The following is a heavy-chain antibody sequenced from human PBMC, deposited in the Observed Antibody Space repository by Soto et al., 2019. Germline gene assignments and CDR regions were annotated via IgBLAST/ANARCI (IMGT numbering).Heavy chain of an antibody. Sequence: GGFLRLSCAASGFTFSSYSMNWVRQAPGKGLEWVSYISSSSSTIYYADSVKGRFTISRDNAKNSLYLQMNSLRAEDTAVYYCARDNDYGDYYYYYYYYMDVWGKGTTVTVSS. CDR3: ARDNDYGDYYYYYYYYMDV. D-gene: IGHD4-17*01. CDR2: ISSSSSTI. V-gene: IGHV3-48*01. J-gene: IGHJ6*03. CDR1: GFTFSSYS.